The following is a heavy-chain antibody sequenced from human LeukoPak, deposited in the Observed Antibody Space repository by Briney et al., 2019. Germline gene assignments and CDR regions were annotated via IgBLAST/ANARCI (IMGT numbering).Heavy chain of an antibody. V-gene: IGHV3-21*04. D-gene: IGHD6-19*01. CDR3: AKGSGSGWYGWFAP. Sequence: GGSLRLSCAASGFTFSSYSMNWVRQAPGKGLEWVSSISSSSSYIYYADSVKGRFTISRDNSKYTFYLQMNSLRAEDTAVYYCAKGSGSGWYGWFAPWGQGTLVTVSS. CDR1: GFTFSSYS. J-gene: IGHJ5*02. CDR2: ISSSSSYI.